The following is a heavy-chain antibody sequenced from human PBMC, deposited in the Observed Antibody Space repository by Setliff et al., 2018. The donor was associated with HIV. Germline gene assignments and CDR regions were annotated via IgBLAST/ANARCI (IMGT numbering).Heavy chain of an antibody. CDR3: ARGTGSYSYFDS. CDR2: IIPVFATA. CDR1: GGTFNSHG. V-gene: IGHV1-69*13. D-gene: IGHD1-26*01. J-gene: IGHJ4*02. Sequence: SVKVSCKASGGTFNSHGISWVRQAPGQGPEWMGGIIPVFATANYAQKFQGRVTITADESTLTAYMELSSLTSEDTAVYFCARGTGSYSYFDSWGLGTLVTVSS.